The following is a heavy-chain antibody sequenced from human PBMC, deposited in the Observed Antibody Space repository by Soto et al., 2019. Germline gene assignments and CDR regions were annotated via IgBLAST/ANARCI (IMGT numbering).Heavy chain of an antibody. CDR1: GFTFNKYA. J-gene: IGHJ6*02. V-gene: IGHV3-30*03. CDR2: ISDDGSNK. Sequence: GGSLRLSCAASGFTFNKYAMHWVRQAPGKGLEWVAVISDDGSNKYYVDSVKGRFTISRDSSKSMVYLQMNSLRAEDTAVYYCQRQSGVDVWGQGTTVTFSS. D-gene: IGHD1-1*01. CDR3: QRQSGVDV.